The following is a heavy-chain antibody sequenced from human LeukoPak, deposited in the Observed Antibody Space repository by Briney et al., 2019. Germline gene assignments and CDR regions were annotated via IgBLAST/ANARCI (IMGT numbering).Heavy chain of an antibody. Sequence: SETLSLTCTVSGGSISSYYWSWLRQPPGKGLEWGGYIYYSGSTNYNPSLKRRVTISVDTSKNQFSLKLSSVTAADTAVYYCARHSGYSSSWYSFDYWGQGTLVTVSS. CDR3: ARHSGYSSSWYSFDY. D-gene: IGHD6-13*01. V-gene: IGHV4-59*08. CDR2: IYYSGST. J-gene: IGHJ4*02. CDR1: GGSISSYY.